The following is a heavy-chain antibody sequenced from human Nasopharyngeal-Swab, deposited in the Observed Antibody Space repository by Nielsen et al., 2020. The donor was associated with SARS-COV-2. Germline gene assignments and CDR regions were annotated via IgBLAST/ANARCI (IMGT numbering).Heavy chain of an antibody. CDR1: GGSISSYY. J-gene: IGHJ6*03. D-gene: IGHD3-9*01. Sequence: SETLSLTCTVSGGSISSYYWSWIRQPPGKGLEWIGYIYYSGSTNYNPSLKSRVTISVDTSKNQFSLKLSSVTAADTAVYYCARSLTGYYPDYYYYYMDVWGKGTTVTVSS. V-gene: IGHV4-59*01. CDR2: IYYSGST. CDR3: ARSLTGYYPDYYYYYMDV.